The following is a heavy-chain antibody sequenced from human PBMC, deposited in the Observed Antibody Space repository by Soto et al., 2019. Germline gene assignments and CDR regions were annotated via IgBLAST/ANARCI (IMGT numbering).Heavy chain of an antibody. Sequence: QVQLVQSGAEVKKPGASVKVSCKASGYTFTGYYMHWVRQAPGQGLEWMGLINPNSGGTNYAQKFQVWVTMNMDTSISTAYMELSRLRSDDTAVYYCAITTSGPYYYYGMDVWGQGTTVTVSS. D-gene: IGHD4-4*01. J-gene: IGHJ6*02. V-gene: IGHV1-2*04. CDR3: AITTSGPYYYYGMDV. CDR1: GYTFTGYY. CDR2: INPNSGGT.